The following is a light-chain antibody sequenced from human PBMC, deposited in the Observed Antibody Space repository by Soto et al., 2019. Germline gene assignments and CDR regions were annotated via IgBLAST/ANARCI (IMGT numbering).Light chain of an antibody. V-gene: IGKV3-20*01. CDR3: QHYDGSLT. J-gene: IGKJ4*01. CDR2: AAS. CDR1: QTIGSSY. Sequence: EIVLTQSPHTLSLSPGEIASLSCRTSQTIGSSYFAWYQQKPGQSPRLLVYAASIRAPGIPDRFSGSGSGADFTLTISRLEPADFAVYYCQHYDGSLTFGGGTRVEIK.